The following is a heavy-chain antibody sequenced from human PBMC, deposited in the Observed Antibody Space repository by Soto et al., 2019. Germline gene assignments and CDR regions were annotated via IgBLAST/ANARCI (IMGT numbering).Heavy chain of an antibody. V-gene: IGHV4-30-4*01. CDR3: TRDLFTMVRGVIIPLYY. Sequence: SETLSLTCTVSGGSISSGDYYWSWIRQPPGKGLEWIGYIYYSGSTYYNPSLKSRVTISVDTSKNQFSLKLSSVTAADTAVYYCTRDLFTMVRGVIIPLYYWGQGTLVTVSS. CDR1: GGSISSGDYY. CDR2: IYYSGST. D-gene: IGHD3-10*01. J-gene: IGHJ4*02.